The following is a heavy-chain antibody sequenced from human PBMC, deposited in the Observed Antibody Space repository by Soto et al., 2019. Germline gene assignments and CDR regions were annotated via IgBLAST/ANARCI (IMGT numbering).Heavy chain of an antibody. V-gene: IGHV5-51*01. Sequence: PGECLKISCRGSGYSFSSYWIAWVRQMPGKGLEWMGIIYPGDSDTIYSPSFQGQVTFSADKSTNTAYLQWSSLKASDTATYYCARHAGYCSTTSCSQNDYWGQGTLVTVSS. D-gene: IGHD2-2*01. CDR2: IYPGDSDT. CDR1: GYSFSSYW. CDR3: ARHAGYCSTTSCSQNDY. J-gene: IGHJ4*02.